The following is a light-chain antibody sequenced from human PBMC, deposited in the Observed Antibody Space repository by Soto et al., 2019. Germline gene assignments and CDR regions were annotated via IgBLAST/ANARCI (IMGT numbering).Light chain of an antibody. CDR2: DNN. J-gene: IGLJ1*01. Sequence: QSVLTQPPSVSAAAGQKVTISCSGSSSNIGNNYVSWYQQVPGTAPKLLIYDNNKRPSGIPDRFSGSKSGTSATLGITGLXTGDEAVYYCGTWDSSLSAYVFGTGTKVTVL. V-gene: IGLV1-51*01. CDR3: GTWDSSLSAYV. CDR1: SSNIGNNY.